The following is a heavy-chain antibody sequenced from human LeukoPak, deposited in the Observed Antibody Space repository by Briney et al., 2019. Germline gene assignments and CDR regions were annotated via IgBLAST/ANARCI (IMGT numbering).Heavy chain of an antibody. CDR1: GFTFSSYW. V-gene: IGHV3-74*01. J-gene: IGHJ4*02. Sequence: PPGGSLRLSCAASGFTFSSYWMNWVRQAPGKGLVWVSRIASDGSSTTYADSVKGRFSISRDNAKNTLYLQMNSLRVEDTAVYYCARGRPHGNDYWGREPWSPSPQ. D-gene: IGHD4-23*01. CDR3: ARGRPHGNDY. CDR2: IASDGSST.